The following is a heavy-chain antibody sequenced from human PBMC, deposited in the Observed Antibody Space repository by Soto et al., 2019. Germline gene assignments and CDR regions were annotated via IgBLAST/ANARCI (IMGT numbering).Heavy chain of an antibody. V-gene: IGHV4-59*01. J-gene: IGHJ6*03. CDR2: IYYSGST. Sequence: SETLSLTCTVSGGSISSYYWSWIRQPPGKGLEWIGYIYYSGSTNYNPSLKSRVTISVETSKNQFSLKLSSVTAADTAVYYCARDRGKITMVRGVHPPPYYYYYMDVWGKGTTVTVSS. D-gene: IGHD3-10*01. CDR3: ARDRGKITMVRGVHPPPYYYYYMDV. CDR1: GGSISSYY.